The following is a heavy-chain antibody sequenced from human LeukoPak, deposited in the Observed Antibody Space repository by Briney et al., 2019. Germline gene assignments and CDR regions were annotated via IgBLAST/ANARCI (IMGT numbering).Heavy chain of an antibody. Sequence: SETLSLTCTVSGGSISSGGYYWSWIRQHPGKGLEWIGYIYYSGSTYYNPSLKSRVTISVDTSKNQFSLKLSSVTAADTAVYYCARVVRFLEWSYGMDVWGQGTTVTVSS. CDR1: GGSISSGGYY. CDR2: IYYSGST. V-gene: IGHV4-31*03. CDR3: ARVVRFLEWSYGMDV. J-gene: IGHJ6*02. D-gene: IGHD3-3*01.